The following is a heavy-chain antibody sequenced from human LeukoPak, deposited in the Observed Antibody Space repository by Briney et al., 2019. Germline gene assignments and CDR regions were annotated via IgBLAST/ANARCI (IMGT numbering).Heavy chain of an antibody. Sequence: ASVKVSRKASGGTFSSYAISWVRQAPGQGLEWMGRIIPILGIANYAQKFQGRVTITADKSTSTAYMELSSLRSEDTAVYYCAREGVQGIRSSTSCDIWGQGTLVTVSS. CDR3: AREGVQGIRSSTSCDI. D-gene: IGHD2-2*02. J-gene: IGHJ4*02. CDR1: GGTFSSYA. CDR2: IIPILGIA. V-gene: IGHV1-69*04.